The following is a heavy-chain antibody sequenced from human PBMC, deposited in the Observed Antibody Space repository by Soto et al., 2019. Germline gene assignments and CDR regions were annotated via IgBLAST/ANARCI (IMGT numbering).Heavy chain of an antibody. Sequence: GGSLRLSCAASGFAINIYAMHWVRQAPGKGLEYVSGITSDGSNTYCANSLKGRFTVSRDNSKNTLYLQMGSLRPEDTAVYYCARGTGLYCGGDCFPLDYWGPGTLVTVSS. J-gene: IGHJ4*02. D-gene: IGHD2-21*02. CDR3: ARGTGLYCGGDCFPLDY. V-gene: IGHV3-64*01. CDR2: ITSDGSNT. CDR1: GFAINIYA.